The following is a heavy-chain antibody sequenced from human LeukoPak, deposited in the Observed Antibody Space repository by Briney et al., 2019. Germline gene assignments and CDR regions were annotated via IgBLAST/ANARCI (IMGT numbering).Heavy chain of an antibody. CDR2: IYYSGST. J-gene: IGHJ6*02. Sequence: SETLSLTCTVSGGSISSYYWSWIRQPPGKGLEWIGYIYYSGSTNYNPSLKSRVTISVDTSKNQFSLKLSSVTAADTAVYYCARTDWIYYGMDVWGQGTTVTVSS. D-gene: IGHD3/OR15-3a*01. CDR3: ARTDWIYYGMDV. V-gene: IGHV4-59*08. CDR1: GGSISSYY.